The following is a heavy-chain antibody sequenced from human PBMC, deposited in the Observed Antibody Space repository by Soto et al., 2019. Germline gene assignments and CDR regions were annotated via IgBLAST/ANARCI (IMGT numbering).Heavy chain of an antibody. V-gene: IGHV1-46*01. D-gene: IGHD3-10*01. CDR3: ARDWEFGY. Sequence: GGSLRLSCAASGFIFSSFYMHWVRQAPGQGLEWMGVINPSGDSTTYAQRFQGRLSMTRDTSTSTLYMELSSLRSEDTAVYYCARDWEFGYWGQGTLVTVSS. CDR2: INPSGDST. J-gene: IGHJ4*02. CDR1: GFIFSSFY.